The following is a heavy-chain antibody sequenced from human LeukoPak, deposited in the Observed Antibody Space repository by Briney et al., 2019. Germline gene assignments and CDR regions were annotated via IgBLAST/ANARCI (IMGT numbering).Heavy chain of an antibody. V-gene: IGHV3-23*01. J-gene: IGHJ4*02. D-gene: IGHD5-18*01. Sequence: GGSLRLSCAASGFTFSSYAMSWVRQAPGKGLEWVSGISVSAGTTYYADSVKGRFTISRDNSRNSLFLQLNSLRADDTAVYYCAKDVQLWPTYFDYWGQGTLVTVSS. CDR2: ISVSAGTT. CDR3: AKDVQLWPTYFDY. CDR1: GFTFSSYA.